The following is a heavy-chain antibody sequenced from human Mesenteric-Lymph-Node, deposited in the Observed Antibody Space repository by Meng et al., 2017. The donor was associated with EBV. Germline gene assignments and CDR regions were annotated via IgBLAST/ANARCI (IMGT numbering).Heavy chain of an antibody. CDR3: ARGASTSWPVDY. D-gene: IGHD6-19*01. CDR2: INAGNGNT. J-gene: IGHJ4*01. CDR1: GYTFTSYA. V-gene: IGHV1-3*01. Sequence: QVQLVQFGAEVKRPGASVKVSCKASGYTFTSYAMHWLRQAPGQRLEWMGWINAGNGNTKYSEKFQGRVTITRDTFASTAYMELSSLRSEDTAVYYCARGASTSWPVDYWGHGTLVTVSS.